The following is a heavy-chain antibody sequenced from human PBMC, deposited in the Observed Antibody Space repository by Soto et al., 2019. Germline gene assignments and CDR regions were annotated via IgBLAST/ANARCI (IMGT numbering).Heavy chain of an antibody. CDR1: GFTVSRDF. V-gene: IGHV3-66*01. J-gene: IGHJ3*02. D-gene: IGHD4-17*01. CDR3: ARDLRTVTTPSGAFDI. Sequence: EVQMVESGGGLVQPGGSLRLSCAASGFTVSRDFMSWVRQAPGKGLEWVAVIYTDGRTYFADSVKGRFTIFRDNSKNTLHLQANGLRAEDTAVYYCARDLRTVTTPSGAFDIWGQGTMVTVSA. CDR2: IYTDGRT.